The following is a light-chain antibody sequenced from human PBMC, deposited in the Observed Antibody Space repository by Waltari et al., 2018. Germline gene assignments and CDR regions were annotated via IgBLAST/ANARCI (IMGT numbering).Light chain of an antibody. V-gene: IGKV3-20*01. CDR2: GAS. J-gene: IGKJ1*01. CDR3: QHYVRLPAT. CDR1: QSVSRA. Sequence: ILLTQSPGTLSLSPGERATLSCRARQSVSRALAWYQQKPGQAPRLLIYGASNRATGIPDRFSGSGSGTDFSLTISRLEPEDFAIYYCQHYVRLPATFGQGTKVEIK.